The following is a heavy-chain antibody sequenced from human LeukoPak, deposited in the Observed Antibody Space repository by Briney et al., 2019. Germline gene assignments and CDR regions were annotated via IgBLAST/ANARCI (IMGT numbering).Heavy chain of an antibody. V-gene: IGHV4-59*01. J-gene: IGHJ4*02. Sequence: SETLSLTCTVSGGFISSYYWSWIRQPPGKGLEWIGYIYYSGSTNYNPSLKSRVTISVDTSKNRFSLKLSSVTAADTAVYYCARTWHYDSSDYFPFDNWGQGTLVTVSS. CDR1: GGFISSYY. D-gene: IGHD3-22*01. CDR3: ARTWHYDSSDYFPFDN. CDR2: IYYSGST.